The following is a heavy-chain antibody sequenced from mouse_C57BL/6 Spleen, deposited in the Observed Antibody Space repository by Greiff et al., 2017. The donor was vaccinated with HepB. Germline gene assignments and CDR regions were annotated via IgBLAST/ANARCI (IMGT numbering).Heavy chain of an antibody. D-gene: IGHD2-5*01. V-gene: IGHV2-5*01. CDR1: GFSLTSYG. CDR3: AKNRAYYSNYELDY. Sequence: VQLVESGPGLVQPSQSLSITCTVSGFSLTSYGIHWVRQSPGKGLEWLGVIWRGGSTDYNAAFMSRLSITKDNSKSQVFFKMNSLQADDTAIYYCAKNRAYYSNYELDYWGQGTTLTVSS. J-gene: IGHJ2*01. CDR2: IWRGGST.